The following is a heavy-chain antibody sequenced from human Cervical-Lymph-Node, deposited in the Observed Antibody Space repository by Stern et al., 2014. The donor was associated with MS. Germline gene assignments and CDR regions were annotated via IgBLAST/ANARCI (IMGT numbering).Heavy chain of an antibody. J-gene: IGHJ6*02. CDR3: ARDRFLGVVVPTDYYYYYGMDF. CDR2: ISANNGDP. D-gene: IGHD2-2*01. CDR1: GYTFTSYG. Sequence: QVQLVQSGVEVKKPGASVKVSCKASGYTFTSYGISWVRQAPGQGLEWMGWISANNGDPDYAQKLQGRVTMTTDTSTSTVYMELRSLRSDDTAVYYCARDRFLGVVVPTDYYYYYGMDFWGQGTTVTVSS. V-gene: IGHV1-18*01.